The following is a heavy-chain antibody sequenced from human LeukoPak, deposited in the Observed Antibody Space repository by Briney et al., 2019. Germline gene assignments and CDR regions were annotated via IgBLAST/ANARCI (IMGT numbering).Heavy chain of an antibody. D-gene: IGHD3-16*01. CDR2: IYHSGST. V-gene: IGHV4-38-2*01. CDR1: GYSISSGYY. CDR3: ARGFGLYYMDV. Sequence: TSETLSLTCAVSGYSISSGYYWGWIRRPPGKGLEWIGSIYHSGSTYYNPSLKSRVTISVDTSKNQFSLKLSSVTAADTAVYYCARGFGLYYMDVWGKGTTVTVSS. J-gene: IGHJ6*03.